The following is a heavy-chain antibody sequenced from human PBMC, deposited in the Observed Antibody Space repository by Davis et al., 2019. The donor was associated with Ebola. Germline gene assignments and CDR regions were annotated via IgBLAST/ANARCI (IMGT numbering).Heavy chain of an antibody. CDR2: INAANGDT. CDR3: VRKDYYGAGIYYFDY. CDR1: GYIFNRYP. J-gene: IGHJ4*02. D-gene: IGHD3-10*01. V-gene: IGHV1-3*01. Sequence: ASVKVSCKASGYIFNRYPVHWVRQAPGQGLEWMGFINAANGDTGHSQKFRDRVTITRDTSASTVYMEMSSLRSEDTAVYYCVRKDYYGAGIYYFDYWGQGTLVTVSS.